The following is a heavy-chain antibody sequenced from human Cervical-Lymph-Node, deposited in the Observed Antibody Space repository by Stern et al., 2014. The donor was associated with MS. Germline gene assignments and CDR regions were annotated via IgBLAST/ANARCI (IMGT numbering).Heavy chain of an antibody. J-gene: IGHJ4*02. D-gene: IGHD6-13*01. V-gene: IGHV3-21*01. CDR2: ISSSSSYI. CDR1: GFTFSSYS. Sequence: VQLVESGGGLVKPGGSLRLSCAASGFTFSSYSMNWVRQAPGKGLEWVSSISSSSSYIYYADSVKGRFTISRDNAKNSLYLQMNSLRAEDTAVYYCARAIAAAGTFSLWDWGQGTLVTVSS. CDR3: ARAIAAAGTFSLWD.